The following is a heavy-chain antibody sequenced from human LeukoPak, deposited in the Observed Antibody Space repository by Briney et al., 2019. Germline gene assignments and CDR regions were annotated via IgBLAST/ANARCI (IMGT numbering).Heavy chain of an antibody. CDR2: ISGSGGST. J-gene: IGHJ4*02. V-gene: IGHV3-23*01. Sequence: GGSLRLSCAASGFTFSSYAMSWVRQAPGKGLEWVSAISGSGGSTYYADSVKGRFTISRDNSKNTLYLQMNSLRAEDTAVYYCARARIAPADRKYYFDYWGQGTLVTLSS. CDR1: GFTFSSYA. D-gene: IGHD6-25*01. CDR3: ARARIAPADRKYYFDY.